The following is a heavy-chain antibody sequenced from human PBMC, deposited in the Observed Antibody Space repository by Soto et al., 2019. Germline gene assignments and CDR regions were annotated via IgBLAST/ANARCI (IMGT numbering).Heavy chain of an antibody. J-gene: IGHJ6*02. V-gene: IGHV4-4*07. CDR2: LYNSGST. CDR1: GDSISDYY. CDR3: ARMYNSGYYRPEGDYYFYVMDV. D-gene: IGHD3-22*01. Sequence: SETLSLTCTVSGDSISDYYWSWIRQPAGKGLEWIGRLYNSGSTKSNPSLKSRVTMSADTSKNQLSLSLRSVTAAGTAIYYCARMYNSGYYRPEGDYYFYVMDVWGQGTMVTVSS.